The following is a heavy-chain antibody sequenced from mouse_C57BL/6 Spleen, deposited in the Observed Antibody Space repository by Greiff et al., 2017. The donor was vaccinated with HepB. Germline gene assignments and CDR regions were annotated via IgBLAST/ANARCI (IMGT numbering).Heavy chain of an antibody. CDR2: IYPGDGDT. Sequence: VQLQQSGPELVKPGASVKISCKASGYAFSSSWMNWVKQRPGKGLEWIGRIYPGDGDTNYNGKFKGKATLTADKSSSTAYMQLSSLTSEDSAVYFCAREGRNYYGSSSAWFAYWGQGTLVTVSA. CDR3: AREGRNYYGSSSAWFAY. CDR1: GYAFSSSW. D-gene: IGHD1-1*01. J-gene: IGHJ3*01. V-gene: IGHV1-82*01.